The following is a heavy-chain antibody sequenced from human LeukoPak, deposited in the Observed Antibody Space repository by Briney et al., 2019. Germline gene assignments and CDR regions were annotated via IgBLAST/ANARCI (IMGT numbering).Heavy chain of an antibody. Sequence: ASVKVSCKASGYTFTGYYMHWVRQAPGQGLEWMGWINPNSGGTNYAQKLQGRVTMTRDTSISTAYMELSRLRSDDTAVYYCAIVTYYYGSGSVAFDIWGQGTMVTVSS. CDR2: INPNSGGT. D-gene: IGHD3-10*01. CDR1: GYTFTGYY. J-gene: IGHJ3*02. V-gene: IGHV1-2*02. CDR3: AIVTYYYGSGSVAFDI.